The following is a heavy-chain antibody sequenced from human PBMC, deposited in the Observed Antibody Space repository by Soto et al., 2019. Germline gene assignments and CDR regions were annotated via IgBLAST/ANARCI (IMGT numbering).Heavy chain of an antibody. D-gene: IGHD3-3*01. J-gene: IGHJ4*02. CDR3: ARGVYDLWNGHPKGLAY. Sequence: EVQLVESGGGLVQPGGSLKLSCAASGFTFSGSAMDWVRQASGKGLEWVGRIRSKANNYANTYVVSVKGRFTISRDDSRKTAYLQMNSLKTEDTAVYYCARGVYDLWNGHPKGLAYGGQGTVVTVSS. CDR2: IRSKANNYAN. CDR1: GFTFSGSA. V-gene: IGHV3-73*02.